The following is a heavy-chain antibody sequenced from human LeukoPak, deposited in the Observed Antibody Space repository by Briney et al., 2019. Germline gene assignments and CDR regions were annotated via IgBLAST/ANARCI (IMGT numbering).Heavy chain of an antibody. CDR3: ARDSGSSGYKITD. CDR1: GFTFSSYG. V-gene: IGHV3-30*03. D-gene: IGHD3-22*01. Sequence: GGSLRLSCAASGFTFSSYGMHWVRQAPGKGLEWVAVISYDGSNKYYADSVKGRFTISRDNSKNTLYLQMNSLRAEDTAVYYCARDSGSSGYKITDWGQGTLVTVSS. J-gene: IGHJ4*02. CDR2: ISYDGSNK.